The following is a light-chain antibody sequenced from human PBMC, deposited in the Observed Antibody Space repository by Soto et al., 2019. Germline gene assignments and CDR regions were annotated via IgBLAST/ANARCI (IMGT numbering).Light chain of an antibody. CDR1: TGAVTSGHF. CDR3: LLSDSGARV. Sequence: QAVVTQEPPLTVSPGGTVTLTCGSSTGAVTSGHFPYWFQQKPGQAPRTLIYDTNNKQSWTPARFSGSLLGGKAALTLSGAQPEDEAEYYCLLSDSGARVFGGGTQLTVL. J-gene: IGLJ3*02. V-gene: IGLV7-46*01. CDR2: DTN.